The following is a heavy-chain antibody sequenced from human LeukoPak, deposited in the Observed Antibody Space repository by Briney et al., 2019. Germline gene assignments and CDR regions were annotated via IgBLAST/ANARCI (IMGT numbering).Heavy chain of an antibody. D-gene: IGHD3-22*01. V-gene: IGHV3-20*04. CDR3: ARASYYYDTTGLGAVDI. Sequence: GSLTLSCVASVFIFDDYVLSWVRHAPSKGREGVSGINWSGGSTGYADSVKGRFTVSRDNAKNSLFLQMNSLRTEDTALYYCARASYYYDTTGLGAVDIWGQGTTVTVSS. J-gene: IGHJ3*02. CDR2: INWSGGST. CDR1: VFIFDDYV.